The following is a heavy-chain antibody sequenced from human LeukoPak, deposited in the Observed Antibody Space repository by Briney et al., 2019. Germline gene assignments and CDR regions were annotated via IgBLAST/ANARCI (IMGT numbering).Heavy chain of an antibody. CDR3: ARGSYPDCTNGVCPFDY. CDR1: GYTFTSYG. Sequence: VASVKVPCKASGYTFTSYGISWVRQAPGQGLEWMGWISAYNGNTNYAQKLQGRVTMTTDTSTSTAYMELRSLRSDDTAVYYCARGSYPDCTNGVCPFDYWGQGTLVTVSS. CDR2: ISAYNGNT. V-gene: IGHV1-18*01. D-gene: IGHD2-8*01. J-gene: IGHJ4*02.